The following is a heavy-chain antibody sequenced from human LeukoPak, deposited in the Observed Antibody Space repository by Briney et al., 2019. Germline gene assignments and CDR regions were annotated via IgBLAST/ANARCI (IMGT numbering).Heavy chain of an antibody. CDR3: ATPSGGY. J-gene: IGHJ4*02. D-gene: IGHD6-25*01. CDR2: IFSDGDT. CDR1: GFTFSSYG. Sequence: PGGSLRLSCAASGFTFSSYGMSWVRQAPGKGLEWVSVIFSDGDTSYADSVKGRFTISRDISKNTLYLQMNSLTAEDTAVYYCATPSGGYWGQGTLVTVSS. V-gene: IGHV3-66*01.